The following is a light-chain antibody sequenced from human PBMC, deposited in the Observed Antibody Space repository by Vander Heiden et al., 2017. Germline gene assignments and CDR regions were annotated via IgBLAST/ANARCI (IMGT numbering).Light chain of an antibody. CDR1: ALPKPY. CDR3: QSADSSGTDVV. CDR2: KDS. J-gene: IGLJ2*01. V-gene: IGLV3-25*03. Sequence: SYALTQPPPVSVSPAHAARLTCSGDALPKPYAYWYQQKPGQAPVLVIYKDSERPSGSPERFSGSSSGTTVTLTISGVQAEDEADYYCQSADSSGTDVVFGGGTKLTVL.